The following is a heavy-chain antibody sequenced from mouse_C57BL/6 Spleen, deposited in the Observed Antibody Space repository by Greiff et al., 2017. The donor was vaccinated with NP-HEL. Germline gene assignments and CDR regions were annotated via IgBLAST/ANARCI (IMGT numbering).Heavy chain of an antibody. CDR2: ISSGGSYT. CDR3: ARQGGLGWYFDV. V-gene: IGHV5-6*02. J-gene: IGHJ1*03. Sequence: EVKLEESGGDLVKPGGSLKLSCAASGFTFSSYGMSWVRQTPDKRLEWVATISSGGSYTYYPDSVKGRFTITRDNAKNTLYLQMSSLKSEDTAMYYCARQGGLGWYFDVWGTGTTVTVSS. D-gene: IGHD2-2*01. CDR1: GFTFSSYG.